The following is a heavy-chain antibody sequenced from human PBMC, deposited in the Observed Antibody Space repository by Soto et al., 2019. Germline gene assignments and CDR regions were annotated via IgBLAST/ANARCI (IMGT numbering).Heavy chain of an antibody. CDR2: INHSGST. D-gene: IGHD2-8*02. CDR1: GGSFSGYY. Sequence: SETLSLTCAVEGGSFSGYYWTWIRQPPGTGLEWIGEINHSGSTNYNPSLKSRVTISVDTSKDQFSLKLTSVTAADMAVYYCERDKITGLFDYWGQGTLVTVSS. J-gene: IGHJ4*02. V-gene: IGHV4-34*01. CDR3: ERDKITGLFDY.